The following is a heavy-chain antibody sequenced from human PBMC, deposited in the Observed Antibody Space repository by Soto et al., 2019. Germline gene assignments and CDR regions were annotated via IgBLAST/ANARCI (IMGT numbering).Heavy chain of an antibody. D-gene: IGHD1-1*01. CDR1: GGTFRNSA. J-gene: IGHJ6*02. CDR2: IMPIFRTP. CDR3: ARDNDRPQLGGNYYYILDV. Sequence: QVQLEQSGAEVKKPGSSVKVSCKASGGTFRNSAISWVRQAPGQGLEWMGGIMPIFRTPDYAPKFHGRVTITADESTSTAYMELSGLRSDDTAVYFCARDNDRPQLGGNYYYILDVWGHGTTVTVSS. V-gene: IGHV1-69*12.